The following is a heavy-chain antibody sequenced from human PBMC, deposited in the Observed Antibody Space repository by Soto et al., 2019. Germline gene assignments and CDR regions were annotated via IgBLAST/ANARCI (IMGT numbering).Heavy chain of an antibody. CDR2: IHGTRSII. D-gene: IGHD3-16*01. J-gene: IGHJ4*02. CDR1: GFTFSTHA. V-gene: IGHV3-48*02. Sequence: EVQLVESGGGLVQPGGSLRLSCVVSGFTFSTHAMNWVRQAPGKGLEWVAYIHGTRSIIYYADSVKGRFTISRDNAKNSLFLQMDSLRDEDTAVYYCARDARNADYDYWGQGTLVTVSS. CDR3: ARDARNADYDY.